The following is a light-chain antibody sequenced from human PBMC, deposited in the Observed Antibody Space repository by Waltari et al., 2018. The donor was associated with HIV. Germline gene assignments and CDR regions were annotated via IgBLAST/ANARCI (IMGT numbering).Light chain of an antibody. V-gene: IGLV2-23*02. J-gene: IGLJ3*02. CDR3: CSYAGSRV. CDR2: EVS. Sequence: QSALTQPASVSGSPGQSITISCTGTSSDVGSYNLVSWYQQHPGKAPNLMIYEVSKRPAGVSNRFSGSKSGNTASLTISGLQAEDEADYYCCSYAGSRVFGGGTKLTVL. CDR1: SSDVGSYNL.